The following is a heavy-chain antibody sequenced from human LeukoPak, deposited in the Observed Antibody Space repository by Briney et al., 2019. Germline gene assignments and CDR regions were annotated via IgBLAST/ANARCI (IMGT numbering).Heavy chain of an antibody. CDR2: IKSKTDGGTT. D-gene: IGHD6-6*01. Sequence: GGSLRLSCAASGFTFSSYSMNWVRQAPGKGLEWVGRIKSKTDGGTTDYAAPVKGRFTISRDDSKNTLYLQMNSLKTEDTVVYYCTTEAPSYAFDIWGQGTMVTVSS. J-gene: IGHJ3*02. CDR3: TTEAPSYAFDI. CDR1: GFTFSSYS. V-gene: IGHV3-15*01.